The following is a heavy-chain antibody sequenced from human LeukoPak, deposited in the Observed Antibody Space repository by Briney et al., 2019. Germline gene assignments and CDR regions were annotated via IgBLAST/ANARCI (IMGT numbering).Heavy chain of an antibody. J-gene: IGHJ5*02. V-gene: IGHV3-66*03. Sequence: GGSLRLSCTVSGFTVSSNYVSWVRQAPGKGLEWVSVIYSTGITLYSDSVKGRFTTSRDNSKNTVYLQMNSLRPEDTAVYYCARDRGPGWFGPWGQGTLVTVSS. CDR2: IYSTGIT. CDR1: GFTVSSNY. D-gene: IGHD3-10*01. CDR3: ARDRGPGWFGP.